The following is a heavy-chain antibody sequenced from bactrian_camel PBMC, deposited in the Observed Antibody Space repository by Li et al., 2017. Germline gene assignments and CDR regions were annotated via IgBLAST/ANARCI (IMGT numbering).Heavy chain of an antibody. V-gene: IGHV3S55*01. D-gene: IGHD7*01. CDR3: AIDDFAPCRRGWWRLTHAL. Sequence: VQLVESGGGSVQAGGSLKLTCVAPGYTYTPYCMGWYRQAPGKEREAVADIDSNGITTYADSVKGRFAISKPNAGPSLYLQMDSLEVDDTAMYYCAIDDFAPCRRGWWRLTHALRGQGTQVTVS. CDR2: IDSNGIT. J-gene: IGHJ4*01. CDR1: GYTYTPYC.